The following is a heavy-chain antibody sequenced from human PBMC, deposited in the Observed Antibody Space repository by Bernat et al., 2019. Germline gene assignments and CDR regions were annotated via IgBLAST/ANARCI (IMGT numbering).Heavy chain of an antibody. D-gene: IGHD3-10*01. J-gene: IGHJ3*01. CDR3: VVRGGSTGPYAFDF. Sequence: EVQLVESGGGLVQPGGSLRLSCIVSGISFSSHWMSWVRQAPGKGLEFVANINQDENEKDYVDSVKGRFTISRDNARDSLYLQMNSLRAEDTAVYFCVVRGGSTGPYAFDFWGQGTKVTVSP. V-gene: IGHV3-7*03. CDR2: INQDENEK. CDR1: GISFSSHW.